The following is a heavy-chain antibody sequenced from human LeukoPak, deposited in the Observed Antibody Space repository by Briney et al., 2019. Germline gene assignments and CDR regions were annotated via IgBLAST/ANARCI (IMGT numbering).Heavy chain of an antibody. D-gene: IGHD2-8*02. Sequence: GGSLRLSCAASGFTFTNFAMTWVRQAPGKGLEWVAATVGIGPDTYHADSVRGRFTISRDNSKSTLSLQMNSLRAEDTAIYYCATYRQVLLPFESWGQGTLVTVSS. CDR1: GFTFTNFA. J-gene: IGHJ4*02. CDR2: TVGIGPDT. CDR3: ATYRQVLLPFES. V-gene: IGHV3-23*01.